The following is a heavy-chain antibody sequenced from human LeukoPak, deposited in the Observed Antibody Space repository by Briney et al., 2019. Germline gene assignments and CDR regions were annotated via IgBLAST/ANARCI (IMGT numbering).Heavy chain of an antibody. D-gene: IGHD6-13*01. V-gene: IGHV3-23*01. CDR3: AKAHRAAAGIFRNWFDP. CDR2: ISGSGGST. CDR1: GFTFSSYA. J-gene: IGHJ5*02. Sequence: GGSLRLSCAASGFTFSSYAMSWVRQAPGKGLEWVSAISGSGGSTYYADSVKGRFTISRDNSKNTLYLQMNRLRAEDTAVYYCAKAHRAAAGIFRNWFDPWGQGTLVTVSS.